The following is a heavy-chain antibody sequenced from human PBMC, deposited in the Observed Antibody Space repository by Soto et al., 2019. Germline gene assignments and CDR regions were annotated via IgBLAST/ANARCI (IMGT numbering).Heavy chain of an antibody. CDR3: ARHIYGDYDYFDY. V-gene: IGHV4-59*08. D-gene: IGHD4-17*01. J-gene: IGHJ4*02. Sequence: QVQLQESGPGLAKPSETLSLTCTVSGGSISRYYWSWIRQPPGKGLEWIGYINYSGSTKYRPSLKSRVTLSVDTSKNQFSLKLASVTAADTAVYYCARHIYGDYDYFDYWGQGTLVTVSS. CDR1: GGSISRYY. CDR2: INYSGST.